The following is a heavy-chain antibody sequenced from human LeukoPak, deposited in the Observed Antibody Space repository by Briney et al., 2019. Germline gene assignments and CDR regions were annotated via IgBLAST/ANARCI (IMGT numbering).Heavy chain of an antibody. CDR3: ARALGYCSSTSCYSYYYYYGMDV. CDR2: IIPIFGTA. Sequence: SVKVSCKASGGTFSSYAISWVRQAPGQGLEWMGGIIPIFGTANYAQKFQGRVTITADGSTSTAYMELSSLRSEDTAVYYCARALGYCSSTSCYSYYYYYGMDVWGKGTTVTVSS. CDR1: GGTFSSYA. D-gene: IGHD2-2*01. J-gene: IGHJ6*04. V-gene: IGHV1-69*13.